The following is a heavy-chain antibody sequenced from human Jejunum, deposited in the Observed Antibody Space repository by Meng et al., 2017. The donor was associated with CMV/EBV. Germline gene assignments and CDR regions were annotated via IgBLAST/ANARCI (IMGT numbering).Heavy chain of an antibody. D-gene: IGHD3-16*01. V-gene: IGHV3-11*01. J-gene: IGHJ4*02. Sequence: SLKISCETSGFRFSDYYMSWVRQAPGKGLEWISYISPFGGTMYYADSVKGRFTISRDNAKNSLFLHMNGLTAEDTGVYYCASYVYWGQGTRVTVSS. CDR1: GFRFSDYY. CDR2: ISPFGGTM. CDR3: ASYVY.